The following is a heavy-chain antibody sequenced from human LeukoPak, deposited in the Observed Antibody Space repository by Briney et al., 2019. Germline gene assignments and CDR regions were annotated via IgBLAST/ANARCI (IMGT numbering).Heavy chain of an antibody. CDR2: ISGSGGST. V-gene: IGHV3-23*01. D-gene: IGHD3-10*01. CDR1: GFTFSSYA. Sequence: GGSLRLSCAASGFTFSSYAMSWVRQAPGKGLEWVSAISGSGGSTYYADSVKGRFTISRDNSKNTLYLQMNSLRAEDTAVYYCAKGDTMVRGAYAMDYWGQGTLVTASS. CDR3: AKGDTMVRGAYAMDY. J-gene: IGHJ4*02.